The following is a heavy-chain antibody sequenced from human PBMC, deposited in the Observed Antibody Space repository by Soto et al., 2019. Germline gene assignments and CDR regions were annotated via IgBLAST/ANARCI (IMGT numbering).Heavy chain of an antibody. CDR1: GFMFTKST. J-gene: IGHJ3*02. V-gene: IGHV3-21*01. D-gene: IGHD3-9*01. CDR2: ITSASDYI. Sequence: VSLRLSCVASGFMFTKSTMNWVRQAPGKGLEWVSSITSASDYIFYADSVKGRFTISRDNANNSLYLQMNSLRAEDTAVYYCARVGTGSSTPLDIWGQGTMVTVSS. CDR3: ARVGTGSSTPLDI.